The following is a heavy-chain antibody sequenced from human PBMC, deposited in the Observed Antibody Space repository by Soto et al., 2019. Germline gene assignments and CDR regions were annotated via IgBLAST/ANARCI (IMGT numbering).Heavy chain of an antibody. CDR3: ARYYGSGRRVAPFDY. J-gene: IGHJ4*02. D-gene: IGHD3-10*01. V-gene: IGHV4-34*01. CDR2: INHSGST. CDR1: GGSFSGYY. Sequence: SETLSLTCAVYGGSFSGYYWSWIRQPPGKGLEWIGEINHSGSTNYNPSLKGRVTISVDTSKNQFSLKLSSVTAADTAVYYCARYYGSGRRVAPFDYWGQGTLVTVS.